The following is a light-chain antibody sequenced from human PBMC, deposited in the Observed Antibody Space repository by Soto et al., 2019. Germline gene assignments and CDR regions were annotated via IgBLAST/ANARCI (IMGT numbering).Light chain of an antibody. J-gene: IGKJ1*01. CDR1: QSVSSY. CDR2: DAS. V-gene: IGKV3-11*01. CDR3: QQHRT. Sequence: EIVLTPSPATLSLSPGERATLSCRASQSVSSYLAWYQQKPGQAPRLLIHDASNRATGIPARFSGSGSGTDFTLTISSLEPEDFAVYYCQQHRTFGQGTKVEIK.